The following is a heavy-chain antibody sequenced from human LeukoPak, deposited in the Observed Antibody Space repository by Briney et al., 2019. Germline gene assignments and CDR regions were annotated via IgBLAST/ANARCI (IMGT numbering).Heavy chain of an antibody. J-gene: IGHJ4*02. D-gene: IGHD3-22*01. CDR1: GGSISSGSYY. Sequence: SETLSLTCTVSGGSISSGSYYWSWIRQPAGKGLEWIGRIYTSGSTNYNPSLKSRVTISVDTSKNHFSLKLSSVTAADTAVYYCARDRYYYDSSGYQALLDYWGQGTLVTVSS. V-gene: IGHV4-61*02. CDR3: ARDRYYYDSSGYQALLDY. CDR2: IYTSGST.